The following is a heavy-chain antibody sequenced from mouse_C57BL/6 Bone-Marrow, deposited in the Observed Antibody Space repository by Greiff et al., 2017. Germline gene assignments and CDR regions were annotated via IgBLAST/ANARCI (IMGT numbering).Heavy chain of an antibody. CDR1: GYAFSSSW. J-gene: IGHJ2*01. CDR3: ARSGSGYNY. Sequence: VQLQQSGPELVKPGASVKISCKASGYAFSSSWMNWVKQRPGKGLEWIGRIYPGDGDTNYNGKFKGKATLTADKSSRTAYMQLSSLTSEDSAVYFCARSGSGYNYWGQGTTLTVSS. CDR2: IYPGDGDT. D-gene: IGHD3-2*02. V-gene: IGHV1-82*01.